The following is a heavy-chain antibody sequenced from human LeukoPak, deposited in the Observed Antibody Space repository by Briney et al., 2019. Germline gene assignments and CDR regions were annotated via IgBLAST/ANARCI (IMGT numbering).Heavy chain of an antibody. Sequence: TGGSLRLSCAATGFNFRAYWMHWVRQDPGKGLQWVSVIYSGGTTYYADSVKGRFTISRDNSKNTLYLQMNSLRAEDTAVYYCARALLVRNGYNYSPNYFDYWGQGTLVTVSS. CDR3: ARALLVRNGYNYSPNYFDY. CDR1: GFNFRAYW. D-gene: IGHD5-24*01. V-gene: IGHV3-53*01. J-gene: IGHJ4*02. CDR2: IYSGGTT.